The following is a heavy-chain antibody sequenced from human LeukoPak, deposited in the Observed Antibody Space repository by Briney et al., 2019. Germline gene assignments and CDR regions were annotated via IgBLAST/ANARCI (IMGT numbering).Heavy chain of an antibody. CDR1: GFTLSDFS. J-gene: IGHJ4*02. Sequence: GGSLRLSCVASGFTLSDFSMNWFRQAPGKGLEWVSTISSSGGRTYYADSVKGRFTFSRDDSKNTLYLQMNSLRAEDTAVYYCTKEGGLYDSGGYFDYWGQGTLVTVSS. V-gene: IGHV3-23*01. CDR2: ISSSGGRT. CDR3: TKEGGLYDSGGYFDY. D-gene: IGHD3-3*01.